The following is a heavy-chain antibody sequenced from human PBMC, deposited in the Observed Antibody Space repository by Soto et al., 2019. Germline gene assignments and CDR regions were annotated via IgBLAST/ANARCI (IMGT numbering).Heavy chain of an antibody. D-gene: IGHD2-15*01. CDR3: ARDATLRH. CDR1: GASIISNDW. Sequence: PSETLSLTCSVCGASIISNDWWIWIRQTPGKGLEWIGEIFHSGRTNYSPSFKSRVTISVDTSKSQFSLEMSSVTAADTAVYYCARDATLRHWGHGTLVTVSS. CDR2: IFHSGRT. J-gene: IGHJ4*01. V-gene: IGHV4-4*02.